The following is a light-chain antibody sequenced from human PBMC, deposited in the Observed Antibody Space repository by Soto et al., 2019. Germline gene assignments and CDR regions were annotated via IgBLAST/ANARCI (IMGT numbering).Light chain of an antibody. J-gene: IGKJ4*01. CDR3: QQSYSTPLT. CDR2: GAS. Sequence: ENLLTQSPGTLSLSPGEGATLSCRASLGVSANYLAWYQQKPGQAPTLLIYGASIRAAGIPDRFSGSGSGTDFTLTISSLQPEDFATYYCQQSYSTPLTFGGGTKVDIK. V-gene: IGKV3-20*01. CDR1: LGVSANY.